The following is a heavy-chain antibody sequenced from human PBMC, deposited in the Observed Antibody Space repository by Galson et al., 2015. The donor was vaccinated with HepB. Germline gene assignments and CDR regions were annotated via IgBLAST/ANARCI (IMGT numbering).Heavy chain of an antibody. CDR3: ARDGIMITFGGVIAPDH. V-gene: IGHV1-46*01. J-gene: IGHJ4*02. CDR2: INPSGDST. CDR1: GYIFSNYY. D-gene: IGHD3-16*02. Sequence: SVKVSCKASGYIFSNYYIHWVRQAPGQGLEWMGMINPSGDSTSHAQKFRDRVTMTSDTSASTVYMELSSLRSEDTAVYYCARDGIMITFGGVIAPDHWGQGTLVIVSS.